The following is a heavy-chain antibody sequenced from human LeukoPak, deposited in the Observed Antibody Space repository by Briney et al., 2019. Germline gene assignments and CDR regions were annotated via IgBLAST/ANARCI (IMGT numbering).Heavy chain of an antibody. CDR2: ISSRGSYT. CDR1: GFTFSNYN. Sequence: GASLRLSCAASGFTFSNYNMNWVRQAPGKGLEWGSYISSRGSYTYYADSVKGRFTISRDNAKNSLYLQMNSLRAEDTAVYYCARIDGFDIWGQGRMVTVSS. J-gene: IGHJ3*02. CDR3: ARIDGFDI. V-gene: IGHV3-21*06.